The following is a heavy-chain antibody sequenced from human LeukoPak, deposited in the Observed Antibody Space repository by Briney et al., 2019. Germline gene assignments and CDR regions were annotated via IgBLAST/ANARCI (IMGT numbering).Heavy chain of an antibody. V-gene: IGHV4-39*01. J-gene: IGHJ4*02. CDR3: ARHVRDILTGYPLYLDY. CDR1: GGSISSSSYY. CDR2: IYYSGST. Sequence: SETLSPTCTVSGGSISSSSYYWGWIRQPPGKGLEWIGSIYYSGSTYYNPSLKSRVTISVDTSKNQFSLKLSSVTAADTAVYYCARHVRDILTGYPLYLDYWGQGTLVTVSS. D-gene: IGHD3-9*01.